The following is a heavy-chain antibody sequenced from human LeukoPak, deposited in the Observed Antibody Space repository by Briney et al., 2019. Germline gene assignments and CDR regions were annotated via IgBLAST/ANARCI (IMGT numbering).Heavy chain of an antibody. V-gene: IGHV1-18*01. J-gene: IGHJ4*02. Sequence: GASVKVSCKASGYTFTSHGISWVRQAPGQGLEWMGRITTYNGNTNYAQKVQDRVTMTTDTSTSTAYMELRSLRSDDTAVYYCARDGRPYDSSAQGDYWGQGTLVTVSS. CDR1: GYTFTSHG. D-gene: IGHD3-22*01. CDR3: ARDGRPYDSSAQGDY. CDR2: ITTYNGNT.